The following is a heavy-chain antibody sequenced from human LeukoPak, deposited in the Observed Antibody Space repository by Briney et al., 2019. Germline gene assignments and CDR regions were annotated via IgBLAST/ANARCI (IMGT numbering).Heavy chain of an antibody. V-gene: IGHV1-69*13. CDR1: GGTFSSYA. D-gene: IGHD1-26*01. J-gene: IGHJ4*02. CDR2: IIPIFGTA. Sequence: ASVKVSCKASGGTFSSYAISWVRQAPGQGLEWMGGIIPIFGTANYAQKFQGRVTITADESTSTAYMELSSLRSEDTAVYYCTRESGSYHGNDFWGQGTLVTVSS. CDR3: TRESGSYHGNDF.